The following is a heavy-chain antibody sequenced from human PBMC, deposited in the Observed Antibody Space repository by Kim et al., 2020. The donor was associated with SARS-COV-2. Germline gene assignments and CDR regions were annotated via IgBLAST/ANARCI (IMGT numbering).Heavy chain of an antibody. Sequence: GGSLRLSCVTSGFTFSDYYMAWIRQTPAKGLEWVAYISTSGTTIRYGDSVRGRFTISRDNATNSLYLQTNSLRPDDTAVYYCARNSALDFWGQGTTVAVS. D-gene: IGHD1-26*01. CDR1: GFTFSDYY. CDR3: ARNSALDF. J-gene: IGHJ6*02. CDR2: ISTSGTTI. V-gene: IGHV3-11*01.